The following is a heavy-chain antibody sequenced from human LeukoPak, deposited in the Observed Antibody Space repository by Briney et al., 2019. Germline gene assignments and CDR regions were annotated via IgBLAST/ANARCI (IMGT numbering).Heavy chain of an antibody. Sequence: ASVKVFCKASGYTFTSYDINWVRQATGQGLEWMGWMNPNSGNTGYAQKFQGRVTITRNTSISTAYMELSSLRSEDTAVYYCARGGYCSSTSCYARYYYYYMDVWGKGTTVTVSS. CDR2: MNPNSGNT. CDR1: GYTFTSYD. CDR3: ARGGYCSSTSCYARYYYYYMDV. D-gene: IGHD2-2*01. V-gene: IGHV1-8*03. J-gene: IGHJ6*03.